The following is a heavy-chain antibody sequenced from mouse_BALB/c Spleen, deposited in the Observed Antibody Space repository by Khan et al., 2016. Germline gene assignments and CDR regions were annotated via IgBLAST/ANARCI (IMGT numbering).Heavy chain of an antibody. CDR3: ARRYGSTFAY. D-gene: IGHD1-1*01. J-gene: IGHJ3*01. Sequence: EVQLQESGPGLVKPSQSLSLTCTVTGYSITSDYAWNWIRQFPGNKLEWMGYISYSGSTSYNPSLKSRISITRDTSKNQFFLQLNSVTTEDIATYYCARRYGSTFAYWGQGTLVTVSA. V-gene: IGHV3-2*02. CDR1: GYSITSDYA. CDR2: ISYSGST.